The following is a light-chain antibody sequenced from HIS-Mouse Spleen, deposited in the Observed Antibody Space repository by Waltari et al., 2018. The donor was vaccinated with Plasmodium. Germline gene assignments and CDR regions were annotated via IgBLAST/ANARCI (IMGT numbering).Light chain of an antibody. V-gene: IGLV3-19*01. J-gene: IGLJ3*02. CDR3: NSRDSSGNHQV. CDR2: GKN. CDR1: SLRRYY. Sequence: SSELTQDPAVSVALGQTVRITCQGDSLRRYYASWYQQKPGQAPVLVIYGKNNRPSGTPDRFSGSSSGNTASLTITGAQAEDEAYYYCNSRDSSGNHQVFGGGTKLTVL.